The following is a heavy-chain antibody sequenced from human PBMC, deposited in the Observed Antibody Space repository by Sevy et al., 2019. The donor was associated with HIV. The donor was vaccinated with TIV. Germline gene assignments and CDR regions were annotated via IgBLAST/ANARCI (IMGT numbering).Heavy chain of an antibody. CDR1: GFIFSSYS. Sequence: WGSLRLSCAASGFIFSSYSINWVRQAPGKGLEWVSSISSSSKYIYYADSVKGRFTISRDNAKNSLYLQMNSLRADDTAVYYCARDPAIAAAVTFDNWGQGTLVTVSS. V-gene: IGHV3-21*06. J-gene: IGHJ4*02. D-gene: IGHD6-13*01. CDR2: ISSSSKYI. CDR3: ARDPAIAAAVTFDN.